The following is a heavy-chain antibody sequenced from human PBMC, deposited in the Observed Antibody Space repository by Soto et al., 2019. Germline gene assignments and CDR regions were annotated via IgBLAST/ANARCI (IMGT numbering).Heavy chain of an antibody. V-gene: IGHV1-8*01. CDR3: ARSPPNCSGGSCYSYWFDP. D-gene: IGHD2-15*01. CDR1: GYTFTSYD. J-gene: IGHJ5*02. Sequence: QVQLVQSGAEVKKPGASVKVSCKASGYTFTSYDINWVRQATGQGLEWMGWMNPNSGNTRYAQKFQGRVTMTRNTSISTAYMELSSLRSEDTAVYYCARSPPNCSGGSCYSYWFDPWGQGTLVTVSS. CDR2: MNPNSGNT.